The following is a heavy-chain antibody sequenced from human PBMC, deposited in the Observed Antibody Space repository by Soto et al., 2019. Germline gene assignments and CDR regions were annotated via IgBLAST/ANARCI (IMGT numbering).Heavy chain of an antibody. D-gene: IGHD5-12*01. Sequence: GGSLRLSCAASGFTFSSYSMNWVRQAPGKGLEWVSSISSSSSYIYYADSVKGRFTISRDNAKNSLYLQMNSLRAEDTAVYYCARCSGYDYEGYRGSPYYYYGMDVWGQGTTVTVSS. CDR1: GFTFSSYS. CDR2: ISSSSSYI. V-gene: IGHV3-21*01. J-gene: IGHJ6*02. CDR3: ARCSGYDYEGYRGSPYYYYGMDV.